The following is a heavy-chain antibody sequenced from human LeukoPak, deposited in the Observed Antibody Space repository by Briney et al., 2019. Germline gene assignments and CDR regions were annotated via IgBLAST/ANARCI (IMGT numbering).Heavy chain of an antibody. CDR2: IFYSGST. Sequence: PSETLSLTCTVSGGSLSSGGYYWSWIRQHPGKGLEWIGYIFYSGSTYYNPSLKSRVTISVDTSKNQFSLKLSSVTAADTAVYYCARGLGEVRGVSHWFDPWGQGTLVTVSS. V-gene: IGHV4-30-4*01. D-gene: IGHD3-10*01. J-gene: IGHJ5*02. CDR1: GGSLSSGGYY. CDR3: ARGLGEVRGVSHWFDP.